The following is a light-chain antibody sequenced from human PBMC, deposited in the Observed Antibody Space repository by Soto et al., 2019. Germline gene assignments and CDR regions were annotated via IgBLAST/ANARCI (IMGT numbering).Light chain of an antibody. CDR3: QQYNNWPYT. CDR1: QSVSTN. CDR2: CAS. Sequence: EIVMTQSPDTLSVSPGERATLSCRASQSVSTNLAWYQQKPGQAPRLLIYCASTRATGIPARFSGSGSGTEFTLTISSLQSEDFAVYHCQQYNNWPYTFGQGTKLEIK. J-gene: IGKJ2*01. V-gene: IGKV3-15*01.